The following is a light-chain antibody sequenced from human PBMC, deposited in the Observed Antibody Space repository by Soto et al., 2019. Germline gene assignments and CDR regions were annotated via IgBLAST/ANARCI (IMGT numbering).Light chain of an antibody. CDR2: EVN. CDR1: SSDVGGYKY. V-gene: IGLV2-14*01. J-gene: IGLJ3*02. CDR3: SSYTTSTPVV. Sequence: QSVLTQPASVSGSPGQSITISCTGTSSDVGGYKYVSWYQQYPGKVPKLMIYEVNNRPSGVSNRFSGSKSGNTASLTISGLQAEDEADYYCSSYTTSTPVVFGGGTKLTVL.